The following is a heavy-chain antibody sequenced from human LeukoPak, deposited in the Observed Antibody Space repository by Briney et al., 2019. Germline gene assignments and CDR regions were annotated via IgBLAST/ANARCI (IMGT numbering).Heavy chain of an antibody. CDR2: MHYDGSIK. D-gene: IGHD1-14*01. V-gene: IGHV3-30*02. CDR1: GFTFSTYA. Sequence: GGSLRLSCIASGFTFSTYAMHWVRQAPGKGLEWVALMHYDGSIKYYADSVQGRFTISRDNSKNTLYLQMSSLRAEDTAVYYCAKDLPGMVDVWGKGTTVTISS. J-gene: IGHJ6*04. CDR3: AKDLPGMVDV.